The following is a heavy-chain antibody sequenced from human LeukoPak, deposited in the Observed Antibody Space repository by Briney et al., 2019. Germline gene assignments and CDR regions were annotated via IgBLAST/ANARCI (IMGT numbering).Heavy chain of an antibody. J-gene: IGHJ4*02. V-gene: IGHV3-7*01. CDR2: IKQDGSEK. Sequence: PGGSLRLSCAASGFTFSDYWMTWVRQAPGKGLEWMANIKQDGSEKYYVDSVKGRFTISRDNAKNSLYLQMNSLRAEDTAVYYCARRATIIDYWGQGTLVTVSS. CDR1: GFTFSDYW. CDR3: ARRATIIDY. D-gene: IGHD5-12*01.